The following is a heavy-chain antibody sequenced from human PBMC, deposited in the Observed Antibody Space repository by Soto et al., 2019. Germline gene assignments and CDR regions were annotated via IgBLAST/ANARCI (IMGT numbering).Heavy chain of an antibody. CDR3: ARDQGFRFGGVIAHYYYYGMDV. CDR1: GGSISSGGYY. J-gene: IGHJ6*02. D-gene: IGHD3-16*02. Sequence: SSETLSLSCTVSGGSISSGGYYWSWIRQHPGKGLEWIGYIYYSGSTYYNPSLKSRVTISVVTSKNQFSLKLSSVTAADTAVYYCARDQGFRFGGVIAHYYYYGMDVWGQGTTVTVSS. CDR2: IYYSGST. V-gene: IGHV4-31*03.